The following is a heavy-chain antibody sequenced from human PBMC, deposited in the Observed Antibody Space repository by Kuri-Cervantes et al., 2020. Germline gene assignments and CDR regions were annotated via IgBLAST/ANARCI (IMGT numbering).Heavy chain of an antibody. CDR2: IYSGGST. D-gene: IGHD3-22*01. CDR1: GFTVSSNY. CDR3: AKSLITMIVVA. Sequence: GGSLRLSCAASGFTVSSNYMSWVRQAPGKGLEWVSAIYSGGSTYYADSVKGRFTISRDNSKNTLYLQMNSLRAEDTAVYYCAKSLITMIVVAWGQGTLVTVSS. V-gene: IGHV3-53*01. J-gene: IGHJ5*02.